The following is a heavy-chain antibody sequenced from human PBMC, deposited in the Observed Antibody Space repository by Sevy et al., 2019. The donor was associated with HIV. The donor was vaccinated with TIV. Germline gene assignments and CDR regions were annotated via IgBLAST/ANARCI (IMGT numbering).Heavy chain of an antibody. CDR2: IKEDGSGK. V-gene: IGHV3-7*01. Sequence: GGSLRLSCEASGFTFSSSWMSWVRQAPGKGLEWVANIKEDGSGKFYVDSVKGRFTISRDNTKNSLYLQMNSLRAEDTAVYYCARVGGYYSNYPIDDWGQGTLVTVSS. D-gene: IGHD4-4*01. CDR3: ARVGGYYSNYPIDD. CDR1: GFTFSSSW. J-gene: IGHJ4*02.